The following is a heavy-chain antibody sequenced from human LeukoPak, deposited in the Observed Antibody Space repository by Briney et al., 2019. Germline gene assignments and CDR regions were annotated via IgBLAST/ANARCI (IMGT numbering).Heavy chain of an antibody. CDR1: GYTFTSYD. J-gene: IGHJ4*02. V-gene: IGHV1-8*01. D-gene: IGHD1-26*01. CDR3: ARAPWEVLDNFDY. Sequence: ASVKVSCKASGYTFTSYDINWVRQATGQGLEWMGWMNPNSGNTGYAQKFQGRVTMTRNTSISTAYMELSSLSSEDTAVYYCARAPWEVLDNFDYWDQGTLVTVSS. CDR2: MNPNSGNT.